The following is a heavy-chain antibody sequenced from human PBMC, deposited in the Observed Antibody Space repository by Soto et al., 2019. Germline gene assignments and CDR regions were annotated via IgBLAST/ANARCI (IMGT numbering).Heavy chain of an antibody. CDR2: IIPIFGTA. D-gene: IGHD3-22*01. CDR3: ARATRAYDSSGQPYDAFDI. Sequence: QVQLVQSGAEVKKPGSSVKVSCKASGGTFSSYAISWVRQAPGQGLEWMGGIIPIFGTANYAQKFQGRVTITADESTSTAYMELSSLRSEDTAVYYCARATRAYDSSGQPYDAFDIWGQGTMVTVSS. J-gene: IGHJ3*02. CDR1: GGTFSSYA. V-gene: IGHV1-69*01.